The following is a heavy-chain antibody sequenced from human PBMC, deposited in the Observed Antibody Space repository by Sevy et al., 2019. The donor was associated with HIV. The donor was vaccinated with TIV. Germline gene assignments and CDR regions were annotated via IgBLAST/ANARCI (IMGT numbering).Heavy chain of an antibody. J-gene: IGHJ4*01. D-gene: IGHD6-25*01. Sequence: GGSLRLSCAASGFTFSSYWMHWVRQAPGKGLVWVSHINSDGSKTGYADSVKGRFTISRDNAKNTLYLQMNSLRAEDTAVYYCARDKSATAVDYWGHGTLVTVSS. CDR1: GFTFSSYW. CDR3: ARDKSATAVDY. V-gene: IGHV3-74*01. CDR2: INSDGSKT.